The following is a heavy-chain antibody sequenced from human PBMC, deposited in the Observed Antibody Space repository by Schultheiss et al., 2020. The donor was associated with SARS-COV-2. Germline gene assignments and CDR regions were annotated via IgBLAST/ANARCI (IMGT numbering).Heavy chain of an antibody. V-gene: IGHV4-38-2*01. J-gene: IGHJ4*02. CDR1: GYSISSGYY. CDR3: ARQGVAGDLDY. Sequence: GSLRLSCAVSGYSISSGYYWGWIRQPPGKGLEWIGYIYNSGSTNYNPSLKSRVTISVDTSKNQFSLKLSSVTAADTAVYYCARQGVAGDLDYWGQGTLVTVSS. CDR2: IYNSGST. D-gene: IGHD3-10*01.